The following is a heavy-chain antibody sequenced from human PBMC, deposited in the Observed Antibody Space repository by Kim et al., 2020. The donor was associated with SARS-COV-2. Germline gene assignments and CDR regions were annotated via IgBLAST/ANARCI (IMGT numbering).Heavy chain of an antibody. V-gene: IGHV1-18*01. CDR3: ARDGGKQWLANYYYYGMDV. Sequence: ASVKVSCKASGYTFTSYGISWVRQAPGQGLEWMGWISAYNGNTNYAQKLQGRVTMTTDTSTSTAYMELRSLRSDDTAVYYCARDGGKQWLANYYYYGMDVWGQGTTVTVSS. D-gene: IGHD6-19*01. J-gene: IGHJ6*02. CDR1: GYTFTSYG. CDR2: ISAYNGNT.